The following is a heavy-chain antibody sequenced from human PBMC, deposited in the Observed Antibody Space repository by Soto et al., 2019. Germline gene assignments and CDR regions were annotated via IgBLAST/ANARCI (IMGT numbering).Heavy chain of an antibody. V-gene: IGHV4-61*01. D-gene: IGHD2-8*01. CDR1: GGSVISGSYY. CDR2: IYYSGST. Sequence: SETLSLTCTVSGGSVISGSYYWSWIRQPPGKGLEWIGYIYYSGSTNYNPSLKSRVTISVDTSKNQFSLKLSSVTAADTAVYYCARDRRNGYFDYWGQGTLVTVPQ. J-gene: IGHJ4*02. CDR3: ARDRRNGYFDY.